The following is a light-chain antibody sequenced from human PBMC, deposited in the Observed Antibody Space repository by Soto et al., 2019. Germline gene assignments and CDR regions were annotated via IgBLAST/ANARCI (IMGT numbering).Light chain of an antibody. CDR3: QQYNSHSPWT. V-gene: IGKV1-5*03. J-gene: IGKJ1*01. Sequence: DIQMTQSPSTLSASVGDRVTITCRASQSVSTWLAWYQQKPWKAPQVLISMASTLESGVPSRFSGSGSGTEFTLTISSLQPDDFATYYCQQYNSHSPWTFGQGTKVEIK. CDR2: MAS. CDR1: QSVSTW.